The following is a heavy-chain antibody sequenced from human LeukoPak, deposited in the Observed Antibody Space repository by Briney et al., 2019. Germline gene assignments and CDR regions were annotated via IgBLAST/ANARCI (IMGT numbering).Heavy chain of an antibody. CDR1: EYSFTNHW. CDR2: IYSGDSDT. Sequence: KPGESLKISCKGSEYSFTNHWIAWVRQMPGKGLEWMGIIYSGDSDTRYTPSFQGQVTISVDKSISTAYLQWSSLKASDTAMYYCARGYCGSTSCYVDYWGQGTLVTVSS. D-gene: IGHD2-2*01. CDR3: ARGYCGSTSCYVDY. J-gene: IGHJ4*02. V-gene: IGHV5-51*01.